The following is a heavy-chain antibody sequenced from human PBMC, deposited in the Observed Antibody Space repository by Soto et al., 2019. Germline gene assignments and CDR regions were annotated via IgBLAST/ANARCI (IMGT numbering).Heavy chain of an antibody. J-gene: IGHJ5*02. Sequence: LSLTCTISGGSLGTNYWSWIRQAPGKGLEWIGYTYHTGSTKYNPSLKSRATISVDTSKNQFSLTLNSAAAADTAVYYCATDSAGRGPFDPWGQGILVTVSS. CDR2: TYHTGST. V-gene: IGHV4-59*13. CDR1: GGSLGTNY. D-gene: IGHD3-10*01. CDR3: ATDSAGRGPFDP.